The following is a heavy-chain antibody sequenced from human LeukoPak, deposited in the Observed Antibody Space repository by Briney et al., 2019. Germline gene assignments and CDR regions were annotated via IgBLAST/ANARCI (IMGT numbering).Heavy chain of an antibody. J-gene: IGHJ4*02. Sequence: TSETLSLTCSVSGGPIRVYAGGGSGRPAGRGWKGIGRTYTIGTTNYNPSLRSRVTMSVDTSKNQFSLKLSSVTAADTAVYYCARGTYFDSLTDYSPGTFDYWGQGTLVTVSS. V-gene: IGHV4-4*07. D-gene: IGHD3-9*01. CDR1: GGPIRVYA. CDR2: TYTIGTT. CDR3: ARGTYFDSLTDYSPGTFDY.